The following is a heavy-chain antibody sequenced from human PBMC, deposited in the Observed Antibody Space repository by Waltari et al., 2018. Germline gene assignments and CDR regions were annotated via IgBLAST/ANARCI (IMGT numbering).Heavy chain of an antibody. D-gene: IGHD2-15*01. J-gene: IGHJ3*02. CDR2: IFYTGST. CDR3: ATLETAADAFDI. V-gene: IGHV4-39*07. Sequence: QLQLQESGPGLVKPSETLSLTCNVSGVSIRGSSYYWGWIRQPPGKGLEWFGNIFYTGSTSYNPSLQSRVTISVDTSKNHFSLKLSSVTAADTAVYYCATLETAADAFDIWGHGTMVTVSS. CDR1: GVSIRGSSYY.